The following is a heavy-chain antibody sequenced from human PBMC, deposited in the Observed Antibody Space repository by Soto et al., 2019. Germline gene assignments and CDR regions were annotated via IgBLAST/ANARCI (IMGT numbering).Heavy chain of an antibody. V-gene: IGHV1-18*01. J-gene: IGHJ5*02. CDR1: GYIFTSYG. CDR3: ARRGMTTVTTSWFDP. Sequence: ASVKVSCKASGYIFTSYGISWVRQAPGQGLEWMGWISAYNGNTNYAQKLQGRVTMTTDTSTSTAYMELRSLRSDDTAVYYCARRGMTTVTTSWFDPWGQGTLVTVSS. CDR2: ISAYNGNT. D-gene: IGHD4-4*01.